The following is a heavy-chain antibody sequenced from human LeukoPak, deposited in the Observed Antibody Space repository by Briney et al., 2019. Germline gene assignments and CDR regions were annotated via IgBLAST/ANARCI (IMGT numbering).Heavy chain of an antibody. CDR1: GGSISSGGYS. CDR3: ARAGTYYDSSGYFAAGFDY. D-gene: IGHD3-22*01. CDR2: IYHSGST. Sequence: PLQTLSLTCAVSGGSISSGGYSWSWIRQPPGKGLEWIGYIYHSGSTYYNPSLKSRVTISVDRSKNQFSLKLSSVTAADTAVYYCARAGTYYDSSGYFAAGFDYWGQGTLVTVSS. J-gene: IGHJ4*02. V-gene: IGHV4-30-2*01.